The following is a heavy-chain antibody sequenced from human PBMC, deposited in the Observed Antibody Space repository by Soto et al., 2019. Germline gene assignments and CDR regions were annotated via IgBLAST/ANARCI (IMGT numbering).Heavy chain of an antibody. Sequence: SETLSLTCTVSGGSISSSSYYWGWIRQPPGKGLEWIGGIYYSGSTYYNPSLKSRVTISVDTSKNQFSLKLSSVTAADTAVYYCARTTYYYGMDVWGQGTTVTVSS. J-gene: IGHJ6*02. CDR2: IYYSGST. CDR1: GGSISSSSYY. CDR3: ARTTYYYGMDV. V-gene: IGHV4-39*01.